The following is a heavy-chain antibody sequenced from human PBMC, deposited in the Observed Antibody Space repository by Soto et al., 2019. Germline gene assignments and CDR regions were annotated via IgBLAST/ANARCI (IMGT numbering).Heavy chain of an antibody. J-gene: IGHJ5*02. CDR2: ISTYNGET. Sequence: QVQLVQSGAEVKKPGASVKVSCKASGYTFTNYGITWVRQAPGQGLEWMGWISTYNGETKYAEKFQGRVTMTTDTSTSTVYMDLRSLRSDDTVIYYCARDIVIVPAAIGVWPNWFDPWGQGSLVTVSS. CDR1: GYTFTNYG. D-gene: IGHD2-2*01. V-gene: IGHV1-18*01. CDR3: ARDIVIVPAAIGVWPNWFDP.